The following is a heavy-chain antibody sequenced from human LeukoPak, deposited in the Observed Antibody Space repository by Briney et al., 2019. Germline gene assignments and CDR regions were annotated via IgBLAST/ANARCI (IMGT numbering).Heavy chain of an antibody. J-gene: IGHJ6*03. CDR2: IYYSGRT. CDR3: ARHSAETTQYSSGWLGLGYYYYYMDV. Sequence: SETLSLTCTVCGGSISSSSYYWGWIRQPPGKGLEWIGSIYYSGRTYYNPSLKSRVTISVDTSKNQFSLKLSSVTAADTAVYYCARHSAETTQYSSGWLGLGYYYYYMDVWGKGTTVTVSS. D-gene: IGHD6-19*01. V-gene: IGHV4-39*01. CDR1: GGSISSSSYY.